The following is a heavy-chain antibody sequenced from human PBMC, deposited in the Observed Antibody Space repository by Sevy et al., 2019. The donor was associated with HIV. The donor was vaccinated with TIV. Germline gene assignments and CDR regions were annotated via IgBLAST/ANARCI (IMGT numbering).Heavy chain of an antibody. CDR2: ISSSGSTI. CDR1: GFTFSDYY. D-gene: IGHD3-22*01. Sequence: GGSLRLSCAASGFTFSDYYMSWIHQAPGKGLEWVSYISSSGSTIYYADSVKGRFTISRDNAKNSLYLQMNSLRAEDTAVYYCATSAQPYYYDSSGYYYGFDYWGQGTLVTVSS. V-gene: IGHV3-11*01. CDR3: ATSAQPYYYDSSGYYYGFDY. J-gene: IGHJ4*02.